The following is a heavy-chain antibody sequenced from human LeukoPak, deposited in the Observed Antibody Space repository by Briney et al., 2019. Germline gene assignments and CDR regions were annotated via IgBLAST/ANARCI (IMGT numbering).Heavy chain of an antibody. CDR1: GFTFSRSA. D-gene: IGHD3-22*01. J-gene: IGHJ4*02. Sequence: GGSLRLSCAASGFTFSRSAMTWVRQGPGTGLEFVASIIYSGGATYYADSVKGRFTISRDNSKNTLYLQMNSLRAEDTALYYCAKDGLYYDGSEHVYYFDSWGQGTLVAVSS. CDR2: IIYSGGAT. CDR3: AKDGLYYDGSEHVYYFDS. V-gene: IGHV3-23*01.